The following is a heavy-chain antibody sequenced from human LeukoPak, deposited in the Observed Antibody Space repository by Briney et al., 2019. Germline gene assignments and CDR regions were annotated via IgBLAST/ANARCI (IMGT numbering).Heavy chain of an antibody. D-gene: IGHD5-12*01. CDR2: ISSSGSTT. CDR3: ARVKSGYIKPGFDY. CDR1: GFTFSSYE. V-gene: IGHV3-48*03. Sequence: GGSLRLSCAASGFTFSSYEMNRVRQAPGKGLEWLSYISSSGSTTYYADSVKGRFTISRDNAKNSLYLQMNGLRAEDTAVYYCARVKSGYIKPGFDYWGQGTLVTVSS. J-gene: IGHJ4*02.